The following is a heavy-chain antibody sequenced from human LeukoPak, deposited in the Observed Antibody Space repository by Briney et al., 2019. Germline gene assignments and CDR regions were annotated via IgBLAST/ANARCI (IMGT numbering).Heavy chain of an antibody. J-gene: IGHJ3*02. CDR2: ISAYNGNT. Sequence: ASVTVSFTASGYTFTIYGISWVRQAPGQGLEWMGWISAYNGNTNYAQKLQGRVTMTTDTSTSAAYMELRSLRSDDTAVYYCVGDSSGYYIWGQGTMVTVSS. D-gene: IGHD3-22*01. CDR3: VGDSSGYYI. V-gene: IGHV1-18*01. CDR1: GYTFTIYG.